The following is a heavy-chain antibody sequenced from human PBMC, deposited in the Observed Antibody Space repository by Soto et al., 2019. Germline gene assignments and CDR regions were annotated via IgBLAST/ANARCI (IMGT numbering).Heavy chain of an antibody. V-gene: IGHV3-33*01. J-gene: IGHJ4*02. D-gene: IGHD4-17*01. CDR1: GFTFSSYG. CDR3: ARDYGDYFGFGD. CDR2: IWYDGSNK. Sequence: QVQLVESGGGVVQPGRSLRLSCAASGFTFSSYGMHWVRQAPGKGLEWVAVIWYDGSNKYYADSVKGRFTISRDNSKNTLYLQMNSLRAEDTAVYYCARDYGDYFGFGDWGQGTLVTVSS.